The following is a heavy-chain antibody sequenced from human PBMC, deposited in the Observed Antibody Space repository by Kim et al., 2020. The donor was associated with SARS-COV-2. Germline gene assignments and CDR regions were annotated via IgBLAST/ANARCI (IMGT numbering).Heavy chain of an antibody. CDR2: INHSGST. V-gene: IGHV4-34*01. D-gene: IGHD6-6*01. Sequence: SETLSLTCAVYGGSFSGYYWSWIRQPPGKGLEWIGEINHSGSTNYNPSLKSRVTISVDTSKKQFSLKLSSVTAADTAVYYCGRVQWGGSYSSPFRTTGRYGMDVWGQGTTVTVSS. J-gene: IGHJ6*02. CDR3: GRVQWGGSYSSPFRTTGRYGMDV. CDR1: GGSFSGYY.